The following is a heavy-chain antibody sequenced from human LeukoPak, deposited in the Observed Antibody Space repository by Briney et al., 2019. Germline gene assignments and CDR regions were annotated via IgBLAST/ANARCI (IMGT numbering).Heavy chain of an antibody. CDR1: GFTFSDYY. CDR2: VSSGSSTI. V-gene: IGHV3-11*01. CDR3: ARDEMATAEFDY. J-gene: IGHJ4*02. D-gene: IGHD5-24*01. Sequence: PGGSLRLSCAASGFTFSDYYVSWIRQAPGKGLEWVSYVSSGSSTIYYADSVKGRFTVSRDNGKRSLYLHMNSLRAEDTAVYYCARDEMATAEFDYWGQGTLVTVSS.